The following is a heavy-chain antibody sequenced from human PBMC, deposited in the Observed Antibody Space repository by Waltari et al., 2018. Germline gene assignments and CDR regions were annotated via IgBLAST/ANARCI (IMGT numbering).Heavy chain of an antibody. V-gene: IGHV6-1*01. CDR2: TYYRSKCYN. D-gene: IGHD2-15*01. J-gene: IGHJ6*03. CDR3: AREGYSGAQLLNYYYYYMDV. CDR1: GDSVSSNSAA. Sequence: QVQLQQSGPGLVKPSQTLSLTCAISGDSVSSNSAAWNWIRQSPSRGLEWLGRTYYRSKCYNDYAVSVKSRITSNPDTSKNQCSLQLNSGTPEDTAVYYCAREGYSGAQLLNYYYYYMDVWGKGTTVTVSS.